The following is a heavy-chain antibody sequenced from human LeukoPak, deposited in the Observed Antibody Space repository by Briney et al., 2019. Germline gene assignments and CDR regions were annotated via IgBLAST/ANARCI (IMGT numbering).Heavy chain of an antibody. D-gene: IGHD3-10*01. CDR2: INHSGRT. J-gene: IGHJ4*02. CDR1: GESFGDYY. Sequence: TSSETLSLTCAVSGESFGDYYWTWIRQSPLKGLEWIGEINHSGRTYYNPSLKSRVTISVDTSKNQFSLMLTSMTAADAAVYYCARVQALWFGKLSVPQSFDHWGQGTLVTVSS. V-gene: IGHV4-34*01. CDR3: ARVQALWFGKLSVPQSFDH.